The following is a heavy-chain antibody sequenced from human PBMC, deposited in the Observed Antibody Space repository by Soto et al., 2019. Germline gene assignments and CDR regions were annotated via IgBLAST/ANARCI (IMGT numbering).Heavy chain of an antibody. J-gene: IGHJ3*02. D-gene: IGHD3-3*01. CDR1: GYSFTSYW. Sequence: PGESLKISCKGSGYSFTSYWIGWVRQMPGKGLEWMGIIYPGDSDTRYSPSFQGQVTISADKSISTAYLQWSSLKASDTAMYYCARHHFTIFGVVSDAFDIWGQGTMVTVSS. CDR2: IYPGDSDT. V-gene: IGHV5-51*01. CDR3: ARHHFTIFGVVSDAFDI.